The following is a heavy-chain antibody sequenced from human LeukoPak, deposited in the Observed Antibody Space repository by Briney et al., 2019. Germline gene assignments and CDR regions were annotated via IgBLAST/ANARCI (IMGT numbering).Heavy chain of an antibody. J-gene: IGHJ5*02. V-gene: IGHV1-69*06. CDR2: IIPIFGTA. Sequence: SVKVSCKASGYTFTSYAISWVRQAPGQGLEWMGGIIPIFGTANYAQKFQGRVTITADKSTSTAYMELSSLRSEDTAVYYCARGDYYDSSGYYYSVYNWFDPWGQGTLITVSS. CDR1: GYTFTSYA. D-gene: IGHD3-22*01. CDR3: ARGDYYDSSGYYYSVYNWFDP.